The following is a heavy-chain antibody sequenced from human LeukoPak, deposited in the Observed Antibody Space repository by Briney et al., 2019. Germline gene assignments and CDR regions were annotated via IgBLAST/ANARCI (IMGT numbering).Heavy chain of an antibody. Sequence: GGSLRLSCAASGFTFSSYGMHWVRQAPGKGLEWVAVISYDGSNKYYADSVKGRFTISRDNSKNTLYLQMNSLRAEDTAVYYCAKDFRGQLTIDYWGQGTLVTVSS. CDR1: GFTFSSYG. D-gene: IGHD3-10*01. CDR3: AKDFRGQLTIDY. V-gene: IGHV3-30*18. J-gene: IGHJ4*02. CDR2: ISYDGSNK.